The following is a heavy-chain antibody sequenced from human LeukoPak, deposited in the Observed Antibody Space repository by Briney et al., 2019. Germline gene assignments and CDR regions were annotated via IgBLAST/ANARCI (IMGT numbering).Heavy chain of an antibody. J-gene: IGHJ6*02. V-gene: IGHV4-34*01. CDR2: INHSGST. Sequence: PSETLSLTCTVSGGSISSYYWSWIRQPPGKGLEWIGEINHSGSTNYNPSLKSRVTISVDTSKNQFSLKLSSVTAADTAVYYCARASTFRYCSSTSCSHKAPGRYGMDVWGQGTTVTVSS. CDR1: GGSISSYY. D-gene: IGHD2-2*01. CDR3: ARASTFRYCSSTSCSHKAPGRYGMDV.